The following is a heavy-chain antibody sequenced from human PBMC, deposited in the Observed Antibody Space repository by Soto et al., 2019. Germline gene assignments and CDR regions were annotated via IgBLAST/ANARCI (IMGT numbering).Heavy chain of an antibody. V-gene: IGHV3-30-3*01. D-gene: IGHD3-22*01. Sequence: QVQLVESGGGVVQPGRSLRLSCVASGITFNTYPMHWVRQAPGKGLEWVALISYDGSNKYYADSVKGRFTISRDNSKNTLYLQMNSVRAEDTAVFYCARQGGGDSYESSGFDYWGQGTLVTVSS. CDR3: ARQGGGDSYESSGFDY. CDR1: GITFNTYP. J-gene: IGHJ4*02. CDR2: ISYDGSNK.